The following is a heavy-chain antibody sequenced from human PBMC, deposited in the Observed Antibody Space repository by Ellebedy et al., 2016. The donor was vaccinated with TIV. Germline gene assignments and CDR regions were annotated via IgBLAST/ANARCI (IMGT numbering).Heavy chain of an antibody. CDR2: IYYSGST. Sequence: SETLSLXXTVSGGSISSYYWSWIRQPPGKGLEWIGYIYYSGSTNYNPSLKSRVTISVDTSKNQFSLKLSSVTAADTAVYYCARNYYGSGSYSGYYYGMDVWGQGTTVTVSS. J-gene: IGHJ6*02. CDR1: GGSISSYY. V-gene: IGHV4-59*12. D-gene: IGHD3-10*01. CDR3: ARNYYGSGSYSGYYYGMDV.